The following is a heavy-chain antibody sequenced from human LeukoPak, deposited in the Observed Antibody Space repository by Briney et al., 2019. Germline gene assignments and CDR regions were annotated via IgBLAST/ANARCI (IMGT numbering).Heavy chain of an antibody. D-gene: IGHD3-16*01. CDR3: ARGRAIMITFGGVSARPFDP. V-gene: IGHV1-2*02. CDR2: INPNSGGT. J-gene: IGHJ5*02. Sequence: ASVKVSCKTSGYTFTNYSMHWVRQAPGQGLEWMGWINPNSGGTNYAQKFQGRVIVTRDTSVSTAYMELSSLRSEDTAVYYCARGRAIMITFGGVSARPFDPWGQGTLVTVSS. CDR1: GYTFTNYS.